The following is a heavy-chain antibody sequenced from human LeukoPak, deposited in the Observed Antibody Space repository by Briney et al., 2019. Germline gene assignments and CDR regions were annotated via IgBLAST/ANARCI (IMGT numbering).Heavy chain of an antibody. CDR3: ARGGWEPYFDY. CDR2: ISSGSSTI. D-gene: IGHD1-26*01. Sequence: GGSLRLTCAGSGFTFSDYSMNWVRQAPGKGLEWVSYISSGSSTIDNADSVKGRFTISRDNAKNSLYLQMNSLRAEDTAVYYCARGGWEPYFDYWGQGTLVTVSS. V-gene: IGHV3-48*04. CDR1: GFTFSDYS. J-gene: IGHJ4*02.